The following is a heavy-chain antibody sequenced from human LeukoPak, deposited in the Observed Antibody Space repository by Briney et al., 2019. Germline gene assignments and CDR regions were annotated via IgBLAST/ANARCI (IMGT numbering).Heavy chain of an antibody. Sequence: KPGGSLRLSCAASGLTFGSYSMHWVRQAPGKGLEGVSSISGGGSFIYYADSVNGRFTVSSDNAKNSLYLQMDSLRAGATALYFCVGGGYSGYDSRGGYYFDSWGQGTLVTVSS. D-gene: IGHD5-12*01. V-gene: IGHV3-21*01. CDR3: VGGGYSGYDSRGGYYFDS. CDR2: ISGGGSFI. J-gene: IGHJ4*02. CDR1: GLTFGSYS.